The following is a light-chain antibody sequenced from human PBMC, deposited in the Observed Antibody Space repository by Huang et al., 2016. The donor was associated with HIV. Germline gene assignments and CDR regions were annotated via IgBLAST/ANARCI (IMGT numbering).Light chain of an antibody. Sequence: EIVMTQSPATLSVSPGERATLSCRASQNSNNKLDWYQQIPGQAPKLLIYGASTRATGFPARFSGSGSGTEFTLTISSLQSEDFALYYCQQYYSWPPLTFGGGTKVEIK. CDR2: GAS. CDR1: QNSNNK. J-gene: IGKJ4*01. CDR3: QQYYSWPPLT. V-gene: IGKV3-15*01.